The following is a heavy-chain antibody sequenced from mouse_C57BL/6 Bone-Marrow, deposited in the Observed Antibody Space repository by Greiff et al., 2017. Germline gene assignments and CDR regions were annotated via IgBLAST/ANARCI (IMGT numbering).Heavy chain of an antibody. J-gene: IGHJ1*03. V-gene: IGHV1-81*01. D-gene: IGHD6-5*01. CDR2: IYPRSGNT. CDR3: TRYANYWYIDV. Sequence: VQLQQSGAELARPGASVKLSCKASGYTFTSYGISWVKQRTGKGLEWIGEIYPRSGNTYYNEKFKGKATLTADKSSSTSYMELRSLTSEDSAVYFATRYANYWYIDVWGTGTTVTVSS. CDR1: GYTFTSYG.